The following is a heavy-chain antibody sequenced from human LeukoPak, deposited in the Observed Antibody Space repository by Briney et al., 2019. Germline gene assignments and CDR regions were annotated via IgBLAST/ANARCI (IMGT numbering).Heavy chain of an antibody. V-gene: IGHV3-30-3*01. J-gene: IGHJ3*02. D-gene: IGHD3-22*01. CDR1: GFTFSSYA. CDR2: ISYDGSNK. CDR3: VVAGSSGSDAFDI. Sequence: GGSLRLSCAASGFTFSSYAMSWVRQAPGKGLEWVAVISYDGSNKYYADSVKGRFTISRDNSKNTLYLQMNSLRAEDTAVYYCVVAGSSGSDAFDIWGQGTMVTVSS.